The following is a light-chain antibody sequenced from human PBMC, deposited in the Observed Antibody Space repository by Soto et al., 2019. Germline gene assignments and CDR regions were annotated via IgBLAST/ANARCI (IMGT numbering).Light chain of an antibody. Sequence: QSVLTQPRSVSGSPGQSVTISCTGTSSDVGGYNYVSWYQQHPGKAPKLMIYDVSKRPSGVPDRFSGSKSCNTASLTISELQDEDEADYYCCSYAGSPKVFGGGTKLTVL. J-gene: IGLJ3*02. CDR1: SSDVGGYNY. CDR2: DVS. V-gene: IGLV2-11*01. CDR3: CSYAGSPKV.